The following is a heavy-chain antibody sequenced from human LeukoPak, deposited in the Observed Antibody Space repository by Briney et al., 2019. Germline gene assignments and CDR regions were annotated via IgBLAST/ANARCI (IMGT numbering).Heavy chain of an antibody. D-gene: IGHD1-7*01. CDR2: ISGSGGGTT. V-gene: IGHV3-23*01. CDR3: AKDWVNYSYYFDY. Sequence: GGSLRLSCAVSGFTSSSYAMSWVRQAPGKGLEWVSAISGSGGGTTYYADSVKGRFTVSRDKSKNTLYLQMNSLRAEDTAVYYCAKDWVNYSYYFDYWGQGTLVTVSS. CDR1: GFTSSSYA. J-gene: IGHJ4*02.